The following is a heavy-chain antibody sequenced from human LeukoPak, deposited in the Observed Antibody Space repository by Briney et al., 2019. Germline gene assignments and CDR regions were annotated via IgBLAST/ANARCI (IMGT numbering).Heavy chain of an antibody. CDR1: GFTFSSYW. Sequence: GGSLRLSCAASGFTFSSYWMSWVRQAPGKGLEWVAFIRYDGSNNYYADSVKGRFTISRDNSKNTLYLQMNSLRAEDTAVYSCAKDQWLVLDYWGQGTLVTVSS. D-gene: IGHD6-19*01. V-gene: IGHV3-30*02. CDR2: IRYDGSNN. CDR3: AKDQWLVLDY. J-gene: IGHJ4*02.